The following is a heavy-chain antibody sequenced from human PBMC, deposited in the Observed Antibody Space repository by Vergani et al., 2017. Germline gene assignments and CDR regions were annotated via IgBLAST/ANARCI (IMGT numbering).Heavy chain of an antibody. D-gene: IGHD3-22*01. Sequence: EVQLLESGGNLVQPGGSLSLSCAASGFTFTNFAMTWVRQAPGEGLEWVSGISGSGGFTYYADSVKGRFTISRDNSKHTMFLQMNNLRAEDTAVYYCAKDNVPGYYDSSGYCDYWGQGTLVTVSS. V-gene: IGHV3-23*01. J-gene: IGHJ4*02. CDR2: ISGSGGFT. CDR3: AKDNVPGYYDSSGYCDY. CDR1: GFTFTNFA.